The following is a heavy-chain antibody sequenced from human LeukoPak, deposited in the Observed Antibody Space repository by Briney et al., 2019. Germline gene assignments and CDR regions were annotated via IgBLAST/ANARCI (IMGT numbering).Heavy chain of an antibody. V-gene: IGHV3-23*01. Sequence: PGGSLRLSCAASGFTFSSYAMSWVRQAPGKGLEWVSAISGSGGSTYYADSVKGRFTISRDNSKNTLYLQMNSLRAEDTAIYYCARALYSTSAGYWGQGTLVTVSS. CDR3: ARALYSTSAGY. CDR2: ISGSGGST. D-gene: IGHD2-2*01. J-gene: IGHJ4*02. CDR1: GFTFSSYA.